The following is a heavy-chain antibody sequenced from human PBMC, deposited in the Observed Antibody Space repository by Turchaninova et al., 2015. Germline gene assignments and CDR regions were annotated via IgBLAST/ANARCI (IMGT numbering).Heavy chain of an antibody. CDR1: GIARRKAKLG. J-gene: IGHJ6*02. D-gene: IGHD5/OR15-5a*01. CDR2: TFSNDQT. V-gene: IGHV2-26*01. CDR3: ARMPSSTIQDYYYGLDV. Sequence: QVTLKESGPVLVKPTETPTLTCTVPGIARRKAKLGRTWIRQPPGQALEWLAHTFSNDQTSYSHSLESRLTISKDTSKSQVVLTMTNMDPVDTGTYYCARMPSSTIQDYYYGLDVWGQGTTVTVSS.